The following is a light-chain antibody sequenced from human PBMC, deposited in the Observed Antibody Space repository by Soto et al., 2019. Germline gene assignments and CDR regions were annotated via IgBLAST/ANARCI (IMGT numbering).Light chain of an antibody. CDR2: STN. CDR3: VLYMGSGISV. V-gene: IGLV8-61*01. J-gene: IGLJ7*01. Sequence: QTVVTQEPSFSVSPGGTVTLTCGLSSGSVSTSYYPSWYQQTPGQAPRTLIYSTNIRSFGVPDRFSGSILGNKAALTITGAQADDESDYYCVLYMGSGISVFGGGTQLTVL. CDR1: SGSVSTSYY.